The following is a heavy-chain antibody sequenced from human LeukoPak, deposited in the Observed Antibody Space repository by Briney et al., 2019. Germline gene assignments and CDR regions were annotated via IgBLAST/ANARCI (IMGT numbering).Heavy chain of an antibody. CDR2: IYYSGST. V-gene: IGHV4-39*01. CDR1: GGSISSSSYS. Sequence: SETLSLTCTVSGGSISSSSYSWGWIRQLPGKGLEWIGNIYYSGSTYYNPSLKSRLTISVDTSKNQFSLKLSSVTAADTAVYYCARLISARIDYWGQGTLVPVSS. J-gene: IGHJ4*02. CDR3: ARLISARIDY. D-gene: IGHD2/OR15-2a*01.